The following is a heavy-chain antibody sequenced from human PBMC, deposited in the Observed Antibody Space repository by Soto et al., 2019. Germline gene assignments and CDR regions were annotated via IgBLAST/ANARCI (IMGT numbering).Heavy chain of an antibody. D-gene: IGHD6-19*01. V-gene: IGHV3-23*01. CDR3: ARSGPIAVAGHYYYYGMDV. J-gene: IGHJ6*02. Sequence: PGVSLRLSCEASGVTFDSYAMNWIRQDPGKGLEWVSAISGSGGSTHYADSVKGRFTISRDNSKNTLYLQMNSLRAEDTAVYYCARSGPIAVAGHYYYYGMDVWGQGTTVTVSS. CDR2: ISGSGGST. CDR1: GVTFDSYA.